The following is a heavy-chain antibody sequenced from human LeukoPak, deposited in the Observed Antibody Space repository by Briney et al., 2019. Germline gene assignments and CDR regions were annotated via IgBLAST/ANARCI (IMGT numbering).Heavy chain of an antibody. D-gene: IGHD3-22*01. CDR2: ISAYNGNT. Sequence: ASVKVSCKASGYTFTSYGISWARQAPGQGLEWMGWISAYNGNTNYAQKLQGRVTMTTDTSTSTAYMELRSLRSDDTAVYYCARDLRYYYDSSGYYYFDYWGQGTLVTVSS. CDR3: ARDLRYYYDSSGYYYFDY. V-gene: IGHV1-18*01. J-gene: IGHJ4*02. CDR1: GYTFTSYG.